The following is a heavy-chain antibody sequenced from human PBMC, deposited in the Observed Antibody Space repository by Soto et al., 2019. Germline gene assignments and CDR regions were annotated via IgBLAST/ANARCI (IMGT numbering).Heavy chain of an antibody. V-gene: IGHV4-39*01. CDR2: LYYIGTT. D-gene: IGHD5-18*01. CDR1: GGSFSSSSYY. Sequence: QTHLQESGPGLVKPSETLSLTCHVSGGSFSSSSYYWGWIRQPPGKGLEWIGSLYYIGTTYYNPSFKSRVTRSVDRTKNQFSLNLTSVTAADMAFYYCVRHSGYSSNWGEFDPWGQGTLVTVSS. J-gene: IGHJ5*02. CDR3: VRHSGYSSNWGEFDP.